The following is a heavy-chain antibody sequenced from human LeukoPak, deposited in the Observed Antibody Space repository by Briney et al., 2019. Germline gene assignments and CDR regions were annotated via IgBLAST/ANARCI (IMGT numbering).Heavy chain of an antibody. CDR1: GYTFTSYA. D-gene: IGHD6-19*01. Sequence: GASVKVSCKASGYTFTSYAMNWVRQAPGQGLEWMGWINTNTGNPTYAQGFTGRFVFSLDTSVSTAYLQISSLKAEDTAVHYCARVPTGPSSSGWYGDPYYYYYMDVWGKGTTVTVSS. CDR3: ARVPTGPSSSGWYGDPYYYYYMDV. V-gene: IGHV7-4-1*02. J-gene: IGHJ6*03. CDR2: INTNTGNP.